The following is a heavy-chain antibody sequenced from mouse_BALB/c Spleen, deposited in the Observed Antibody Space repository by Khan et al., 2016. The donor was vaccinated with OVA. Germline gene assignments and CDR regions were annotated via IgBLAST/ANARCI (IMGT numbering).Heavy chain of an antibody. CDR1: GYTFTDYY. CDR2: ISPVSGDT. J-gene: IGHJ3*01. CDR3: ARRNYFGYTFAY. Sequence: QVQLQQSGAELARPGASVKLSCKASGYTFTDYYINWVKQRTGQGLEWIGEISPVSGDTYYNERSKGKATLTADKSSSTAYMQLSSLTSEASAVYFCARRNYFGYTFAYGGQGTLVTVSA. V-gene: IGHV1-77*01. D-gene: IGHD1-2*01.